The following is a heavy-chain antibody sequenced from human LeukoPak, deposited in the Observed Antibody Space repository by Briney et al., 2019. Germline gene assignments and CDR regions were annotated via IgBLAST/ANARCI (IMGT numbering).Heavy chain of an antibody. V-gene: IGHV3-74*01. CDR1: GFTLSSYW. Sequence: GGSLRLSCAASGFTLSSYWMHWVRQAPGKGLVWVSRIKTDGSSTSYADSVKGRFTISRDNAKNTLYLQMNSLRAEDTAVYYCAREGGYSSSLAYWGQGTLVTVSS. CDR2: IKTDGSST. J-gene: IGHJ4*02. D-gene: IGHD6-13*01. CDR3: AREGGYSSSLAY.